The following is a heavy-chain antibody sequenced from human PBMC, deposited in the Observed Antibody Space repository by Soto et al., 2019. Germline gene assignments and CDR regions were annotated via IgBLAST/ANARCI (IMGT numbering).Heavy chain of an antibody. Sequence: ASVKVSCKVSGYTLTELSMHWVRQAPGKGLEWMGGFDPEDGETIYAQKFQGRVTMTEDTSTDTAYMELSSLRSEDTAVYYCATVLMEQWLAETPFDYWGQGTLVTVSS. V-gene: IGHV1-24*01. CDR1: GYTLTELS. D-gene: IGHD6-19*01. J-gene: IGHJ4*02. CDR2: FDPEDGET. CDR3: ATVLMEQWLAETPFDY.